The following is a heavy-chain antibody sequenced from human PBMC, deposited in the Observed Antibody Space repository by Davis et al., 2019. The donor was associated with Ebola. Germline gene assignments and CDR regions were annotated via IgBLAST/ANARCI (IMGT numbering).Heavy chain of an antibody. Sequence: ASVKVSCKASGYTFTSYDINWVRQATGQGLEWMGWMNPNSGNTGYAQKFQGRVTITRDTSASTVYMELSSLRSEDTAVYYCARGHSSATGGDDYWGQGTLVTVSS. CDR3: ARGHSSATGGDDY. CDR2: MNPNSGNT. D-gene: IGHD6-19*01. V-gene: IGHV1-8*01. CDR1: GYTFTSYD. J-gene: IGHJ4*02.